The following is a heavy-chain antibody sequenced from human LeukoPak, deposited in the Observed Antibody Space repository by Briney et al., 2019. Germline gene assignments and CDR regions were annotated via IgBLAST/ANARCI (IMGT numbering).Heavy chain of an antibody. CDR1: GGSISSGGYS. CDR2: IYHSGST. V-gene: IGHV4-30-2*01. J-gene: IGHJ4*02. Sequence: SETLSLTCAVSGGSISSGGYSWSWIRQPPGKGLEWIGYIYHSGSTYYNPSLKSRVTISVDRSKNQFSLKLSSVTAADTGVYYCARGTGYEVNYWGQGTLVTVSS. D-gene: IGHD1-1*01. CDR3: ARGTGYEVNY.